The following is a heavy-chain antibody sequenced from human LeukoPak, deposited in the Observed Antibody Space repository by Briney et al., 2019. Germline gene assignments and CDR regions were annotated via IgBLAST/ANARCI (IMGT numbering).Heavy chain of an antibody. CDR1: GFTFSSYS. J-gene: IGHJ4*02. CDR2: ISSGSSYI. D-gene: IGHD6-13*01. Sequence: GGSLRLSCEGSGFTFSSYSMNWVRQAPGKGLEWVSSISSGSSYIYYADSVKGRFSISRDNAKNSVYLQMDSLRAEDTAGYYCARDYSSNWYPFDYWGQGILVTVSS. V-gene: IGHV3-21*01. CDR3: ARDYSSNWYPFDY.